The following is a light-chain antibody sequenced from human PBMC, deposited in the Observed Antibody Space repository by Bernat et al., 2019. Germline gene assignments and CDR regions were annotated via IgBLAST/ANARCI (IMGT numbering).Light chain of an antibody. CDR2: DAS. CDR1: QAIGNY. V-gene: IGKV1-27*01. J-gene: IGKJ4*01. Sequence: DIQMTQSPSSLSASVGDGVTITCRASQAIGNYFAWYQQKPGKVPKLLIYDASTLQSGVPSRFSASGSGTDFTLTISSLQPEDVATYYCQNFNRAPLTFGGGTKVEI. CDR3: QNFNRAPLT.